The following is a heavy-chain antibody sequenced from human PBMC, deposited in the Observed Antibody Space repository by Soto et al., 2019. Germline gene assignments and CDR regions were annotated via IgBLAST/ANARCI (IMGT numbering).Heavy chain of an antibody. V-gene: IGHV4-34*01. J-gene: IGHJ5*02. Sequence: QVQLQQWGAGLLKPSETLSLTCAVYGGSFSGYYCSWIRQPPGKGLEWIGEINHSGSTNYNPSLKSRVTISVDTSKNQLSLKLTSVTAADTAVYYCANRLSLESSSWFHNWFDPWGQGTLVTVSS. CDR3: ANRLSLESSSWFHNWFDP. CDR2: INHSGST. CDR1: GGSFSGYY. D-gene: IGHD6-13*01.